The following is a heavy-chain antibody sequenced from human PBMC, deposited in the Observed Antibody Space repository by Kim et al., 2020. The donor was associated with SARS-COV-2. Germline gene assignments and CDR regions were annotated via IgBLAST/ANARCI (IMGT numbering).Heavy chain of an antibody. CDR1: GYSFFSHW. CDR2: IYPDDSTT. CDR3: ARHRSDWYFDL. V-gene: IGHV5-51*01. Sequence: GGSLKISCKGSGYSFFSHWIGWVRQMPGKGLEWMGIIYPDDSTTTYSPSFQGQVIISVDKSINTAYLQWSSLKASDTAMYYCARHRSDWYFDLWGRGTLVTVSS. J-gene: IGHJ2*01.